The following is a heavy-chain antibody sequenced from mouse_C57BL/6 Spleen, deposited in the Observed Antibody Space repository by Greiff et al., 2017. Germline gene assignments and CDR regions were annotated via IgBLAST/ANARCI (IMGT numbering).Heavy chain of an antibody. CDR2: IRNKANGYTT. CDR3: ARYAELGRYAMDY. J-gene: IGHJ4*01. D-gene: IGHD4-1*01. V-gene: IGHV7-3*01. CDR1: GFTFTDYY. Sequence: EVQLVESGGGLVQPGGSLSLSCAASGFTFTDYYMSWVRQPPGKALEWLGFIRNKANGYTTEYSASVKGRFTISRDNSQSILYLQMNALRAEDSATYDCARYAELGRYAMDYWGQGTSVTVSS.